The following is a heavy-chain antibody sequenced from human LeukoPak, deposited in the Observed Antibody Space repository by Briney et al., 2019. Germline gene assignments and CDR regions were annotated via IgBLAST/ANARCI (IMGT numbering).Heavy chain of an antibody. CDR1: GGSISNSDYY. CDR3: AREIVLSSDAFDI. Sequence: PSETLSLTCTVSGGSISNSDYYWDWIRQHPGKGLEWIGYIDYSGSTYYNPFLKSRVTISVDTSKNQFSLKLSSVTAADTAVYYCAREIVLSSDAFDIWGQGTMVTVSS. J-gene: IGHJ3*02. V-gene: IGHV4-31*03. D-gene: IGHD3-22*01. CDR2: IDYSGST.